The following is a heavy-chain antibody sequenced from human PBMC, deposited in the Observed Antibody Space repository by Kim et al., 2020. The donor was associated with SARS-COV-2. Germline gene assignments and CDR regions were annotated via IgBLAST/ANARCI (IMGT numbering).Heavy chain of an antibody. D-gene: IGHD3-3*01. CDR3: ARGGGPLKFLEWLLGYFVL. CDR1: GYSFTAYA. V-gene: IGHV1-3*01. CDR2: INAGTGNT. J-gene: IGHJ5*02. Sequence: ASVKVSCKTSGYSFTAYAIHWVRRAPGQRLEWMGWINAGTGNTEYSQKLQGRVTITRDTSASTAYMELSSLRSEDTAVYYCARGGGPLKFLEWLLGYFVLWGPGTLVTVSS.